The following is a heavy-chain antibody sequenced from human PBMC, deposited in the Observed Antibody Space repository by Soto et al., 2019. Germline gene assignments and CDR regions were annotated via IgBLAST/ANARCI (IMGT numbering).Heavy chain of an antibody. CDR1: GFTFSAYA. V-gene: IGHV3-23*04. CDR2: ISARAITT. J-gene: IGHJ4*02. D-gene: IGHD2-2*01. Sequence: EVQLVYSGVGLVQPGESLRLSCAGSGFTFSAYAMSWVRQAPGKGLEWVSSISARAITTYNTDSVRGRFTISRDNSRNTVYLHTTILTAEATAVYFCAMPPGFNNGVPAEFDFQGGGTRVTVSS. CDR3: AMPPGFNNGVPAEFDF.